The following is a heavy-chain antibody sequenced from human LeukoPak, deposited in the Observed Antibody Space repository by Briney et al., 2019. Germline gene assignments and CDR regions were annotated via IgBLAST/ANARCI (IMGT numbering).Heavy chain of an antibody. D-gene: IGHD6-13*01. Sequence: PGGSLRLSCAASTFTFGNYWMSWVRQAPGKGLEGVANIKEDGSEEYYVDSEKGRFTISRDNTKNSLYLQMNSLRAEDTAVYYCARDPAAWDYWGQGTLVTVSS. V-gene: IGHV3-7*01. CDR1: TFTFGNYW. CDR3: ARDPAAWDY. J-gene: IGHJ4*02. CDR2: IKEDGSEE.